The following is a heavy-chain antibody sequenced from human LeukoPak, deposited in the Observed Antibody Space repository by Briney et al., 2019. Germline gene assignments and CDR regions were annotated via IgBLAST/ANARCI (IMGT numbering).Heavy chain of an antibody. J-gene: IGHJ4*02. CDR3: ARDIYDFWSGYYLDY. D-gene: IGHD3-3*01. CDR2: IKQDGSEK. CDR1: GFTFSSYW. V-gene: IGHV3-7*01. Sequence: GSLRLSCAASGFTFSSYWMSWVRQAPGKGPEWVANIKQDGSEKYYVDSVKGRFTISRDNAKNSLYLQMNSLRAEDTAVYYCARDIYDFWSGYYLDYWGQGTLVTVSS.